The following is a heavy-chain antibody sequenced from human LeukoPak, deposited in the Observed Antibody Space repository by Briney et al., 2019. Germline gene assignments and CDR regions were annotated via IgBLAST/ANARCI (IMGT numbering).Heavy chain of an antibody. J-gene: IGHJ4*02. CDR1: GFTFSNYW. Sequence: GGSLRLSCAASGFTFSNYWMSRVRQAPGKGLEWVANIKQDGSEEYYVDSVKGRFTVSRDNAKNSLFLQMNSLRAEDTAMYYCVTETTVTGWGYWGQGTLVTVSS. D-gene: IGHD4-17*01. CDR3: VTETTVTGWGY. CDR2: IKQDGSEE. V-gene: IGHV3-7*01.